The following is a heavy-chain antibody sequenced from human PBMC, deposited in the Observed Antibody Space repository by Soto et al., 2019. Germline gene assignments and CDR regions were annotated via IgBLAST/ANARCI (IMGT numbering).Heavy chain of an antibody. CDR3: AKGGYIYGLDP. CDR2: ISESGDNA. D-gene: IGHD5-18*01. J-gene: IGHJ5*02. V-gene: IGHV3-23*01. CDR1: GFPFNTYA. Sequence: SGGSLRLSCAASGFPFNTYAMSWVRQAPGKGPEWVSAISESGDNAFYADSVQGRFTISRDNSYSILYLQMNSLRAEDTALYFCAKGGYIYGLDPWGQGTLVTVSS.